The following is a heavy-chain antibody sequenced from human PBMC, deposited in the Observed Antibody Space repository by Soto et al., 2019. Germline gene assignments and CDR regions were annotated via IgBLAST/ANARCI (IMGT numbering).Heavy chain of an antibody. V-gene: IGHV1-69*01. CDR3: ARVGSEYSSSYYPGGYFVY. D-gene: IGHD6-13*01. CDR1: GGTFSSYA. Sequence: QVQLVQSGAEVQKPGSSVKVSCKASGGTFSSYAISWVRQAPGQGLEWMGGIIPIFGTANYAQKFQGSVTITADESTSTAYMELSSLRSEDSAVYYCARVGSEYSSSYYPGGYFVYWGQGTLVTVSS. J-gene: IGHJ4*02. CDR2: IIPIFGTA.